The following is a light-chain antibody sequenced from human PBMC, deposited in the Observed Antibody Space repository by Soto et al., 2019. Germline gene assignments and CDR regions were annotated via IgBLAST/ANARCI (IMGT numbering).Light chain of an antibody. J-gene: IGKJ1*01. CDR2: AAP. CDR1: QGISNY. CDR3: QKYNFDPRT. V-gene: IGKV1-27*01. Sequence: DIQMTQSPSSLSAFVGDRVTITCRASQGISNYLAWYQQKPRNVPKHLIYAAPTLQSVVPSRFSGSGSWTAFTPTISTLKPQDVTTYYTQKYNFDPRTFGNGTPVEIK.